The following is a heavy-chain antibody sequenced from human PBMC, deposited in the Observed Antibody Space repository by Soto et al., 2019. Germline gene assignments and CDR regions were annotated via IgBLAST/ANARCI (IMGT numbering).Heavy chain of an antibody. D-gene: IGHD1-26*01. CDR2: ISSSSSYI. CDR1: GFTFSSYS. CDR3: ARASGSRLFDY. Sequence: EVQLVESGGGLVKPGGSLRLSCAASGFTFSSYSMNWVRQAPGKGLEWVSSISSSSSYIYYADSVKGRFTISRDTSKNTLWLQMDSLRAEDTAVYYCARASGSRLFDYWGQGTLVTVSS. V-gene: IGHV3-21*04. J-gene: IGHJ4*02.